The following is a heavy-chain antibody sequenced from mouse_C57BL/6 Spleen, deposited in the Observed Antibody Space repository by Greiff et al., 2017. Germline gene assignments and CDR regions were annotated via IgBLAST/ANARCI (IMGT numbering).Heavy chain of an antibody. CDR2: ISDGGSYT. CDR3: ARGDGYYAWFAY. CDR1: GFTFSSYA. D-gene: IGHD2-3*01. J-gene: IGHJ3*01. V-gene: IGHV5-4*03. Sequence: EVKLVESGGGLVKPGGSLKLSCAASGFTFSSYAMSWVRQTPEKRLEWVATISDGGSYTYYPDNVKGRFTISRDNAKNNLYLQMSHLKSEDTAMYYCARGDGYYAWFAYWGQGTLVTVSA.